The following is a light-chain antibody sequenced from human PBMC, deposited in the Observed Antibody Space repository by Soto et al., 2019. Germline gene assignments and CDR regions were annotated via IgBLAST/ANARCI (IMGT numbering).Light chain of an antibody. V-gene: IGLV2-14*01. CDR3: SSYTGSSTPLV. Sequence: QSVLTQPASVSGSPGQSITISCTGTSSDVGGYNYVSWYQQHPVKAPKLMIYDVSNRPSGVSNRFSGSKSGNTASLTISGLQAEDEADYYCSSYTGSSTPLVFGGATKLTVL. J-gene: IGLJ2*01. CDR1: SSDVGGYNY. CDR2: DVS.